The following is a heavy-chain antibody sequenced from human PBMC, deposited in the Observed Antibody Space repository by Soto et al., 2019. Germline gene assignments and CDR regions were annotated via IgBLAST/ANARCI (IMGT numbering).Heavy chain of an antibody. Sequence: GGSLRLSCAASGFTFSSYAMHWVRQAPGKGLEWVAVISYDGSNKYYADSVKGRFTISRDNSKNTLYLQMNSLRAEDTAVYYCARDPSSGRYSSSLLFDPWGQGTLVTVSS. CDR1: GFTFSSYA. V-gene: IGHV3-30-3*01. D-gene: IGHD6-13*01. J-gene: IGHJ5*02. CDR3: ARDPSSGRYSSSLLFDP. CDR2: ISYDGSNK.